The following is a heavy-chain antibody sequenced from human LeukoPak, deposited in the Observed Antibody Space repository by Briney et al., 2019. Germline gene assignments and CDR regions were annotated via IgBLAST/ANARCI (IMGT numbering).Heavy chain of an antibody. Sequence: PGGSLRLSCAASGFTFSIYGMSWVRQAPGRGLEWVSAMSGSGGSTYYADSVKGRFTISRDNSKNTLYLQMNSLRAEDTAVYYCAKDRSPYYYDSSGYFDYWGQGTLVTVSS. V-gene: IGHV3-23*01. CDR2: MSGSGGST. CDR3: AKDRSPYYYDSSGYFDY. CDR1: GFTFSIYG. D-gene: IGHD3-22*01. J-gene: IGHJ4*02.